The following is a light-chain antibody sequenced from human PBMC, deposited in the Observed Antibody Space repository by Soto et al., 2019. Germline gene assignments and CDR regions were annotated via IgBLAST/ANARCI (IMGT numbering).Light chain of an antibody. V-gene: IGKV3-20*01. J-gene: IGKJ1*01. CDR1: QSIISSY. CDR2: SAS. Sequence: EIVLTQSPGTLSLSPGERATLSCRASQSIISSYFAWYQQKPGQTPRLLIYSASRRATGIPDRFSGSGSGTDFTLTISRLEPEDFAVYYCQHYGSSPWTFGQGTKVEI. CDR3: QHYGSSPWT.